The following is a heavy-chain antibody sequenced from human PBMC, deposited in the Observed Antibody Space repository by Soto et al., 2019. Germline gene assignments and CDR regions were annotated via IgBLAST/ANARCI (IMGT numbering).Heavy chain of an antibody. CDR3: ARVSGISVAEV. J-gene: IGHJ4*02. V-gene: IGHV1-3*01. D-gene: IGHD6-19*01. Sequence: QVQLVQSGAEVKKPGASVKVSCKASGYTFTSYAMHWVRQAPGQRLEWMGWINAVNGNTKYSQKFQGRVTITRDTSASTAYMELSSLRSEDTAVYYCARVSGISVAEVWGQRTLVTVSS. CDR2: INAVNGNT. CDR1: GYTFTSYA.